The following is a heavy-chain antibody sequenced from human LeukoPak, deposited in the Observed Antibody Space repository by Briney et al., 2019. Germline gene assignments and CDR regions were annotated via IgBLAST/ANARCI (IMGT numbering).Heavy chain of an antibody. CDR3: ARAAYSSTWYSRYFDL. J-gene: IGHJ2*01. D-gene: IGHD6-13*01. CDR1: GFTFSSYA. V-gene: IGHV3-23*01. Sequence: GGSLRLSCAASGFTFSSYAMSWVRQAPGKGLEWVSAISGSGGSTYYADSVKGRFTISRENAKNSLYLQMNSLRAGDTAVYYCARAAYSSTWYSRYFDLWGRGTLVTVSS. CDR2: ISGSGGST.